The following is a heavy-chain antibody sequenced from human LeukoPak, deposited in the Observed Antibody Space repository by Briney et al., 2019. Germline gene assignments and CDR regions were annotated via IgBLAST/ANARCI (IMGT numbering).Heavy chain of an antibody. CDR1: GYTLTELS. Sequence: ASVKVSCKVSGYTLTELSMHWVRQAPGKGLEWMGGFDPEDGETIYAQKFQGRVTMTTDTSTSTAYMELRSLRSDDTAVYYCARWGIDYYGSGSYIVPFDYWGQGTLVTVSS. D-gene: IGHD3-10*01. V-gene: IGHV1-24*01. J-gene: IGHJ4*02. CDR3: ARWGIDYYGSGSYIVPFDY. CDR2: FDPEDGET.